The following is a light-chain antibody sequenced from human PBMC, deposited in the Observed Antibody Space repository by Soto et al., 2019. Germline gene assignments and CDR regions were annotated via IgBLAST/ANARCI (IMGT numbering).Light chain of an antibody. J-gene: IGKJ4*01. CDR1: QSVSNN. CDR2: GAS. Sequence: EIVMTQSPATLSVSPGESATLSCRASQSVSNNLTWYQQKPGQPPRLLIYGASTRVTGVPGRFSGSGSGTEFTLTISSLQAEDVAVYYCQQYYSTPLTFGGGTKVEIK. V-gene: IGKV3-15*01. CDR3: QQYYSTPLT.